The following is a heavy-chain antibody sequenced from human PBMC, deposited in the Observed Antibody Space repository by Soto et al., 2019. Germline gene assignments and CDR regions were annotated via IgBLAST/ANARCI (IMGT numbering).Heavy chain of an antibody. CDR1: GYTFTTYV. CDR2: TNSGNGDT. V-gene: IGHV1-3*01. Sequence: ASVKASCKAPGYTFTTYVLRWLRQAPGQRLEWMGWTNSGNGDTKYSQTFQGRVTITSDTTASTAQMELSSLRSEDTAVYYCTRDPGRSWFDPWGQGTLVTVSS. CDR3: TRDPGRSWFDP. J-gene: IGHJ5*02. D-gene: IGHD3-10*01.